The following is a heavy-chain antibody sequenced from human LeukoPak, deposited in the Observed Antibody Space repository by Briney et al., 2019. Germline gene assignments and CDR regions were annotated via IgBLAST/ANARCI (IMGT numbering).Heavy chain of an antibody. J-gene: IGHJ4*02. Sequence: HPGGSLRLSGAASGFTVSSNYMSWVRQAPGKGLEWVSVIYSGGSTYYADSVKGRFTISRDNSKNTVYLQMNSLRAEDTAVYYCARDLNYDSAYWGQGTLVTVSS. D-gene: IGHD3-22*01. CDR2: IYSGGST. V-gene: IGHV3-53*01. CDR3: ARDLNYDSAY. CDR1: GFTVSSNY.